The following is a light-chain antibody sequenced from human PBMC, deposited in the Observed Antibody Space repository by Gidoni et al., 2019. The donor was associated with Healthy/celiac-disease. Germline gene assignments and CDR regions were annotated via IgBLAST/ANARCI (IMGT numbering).Light chain of an antibody. CDR3: QQYNNWPRT. V-gene: IGKV3-15*01. CDR2: GAA. CDR1: QSVSSN. J-gene: IGKJ1*01. Sequence: EIVMTQSPATLSVSPGDRATLSCRASQSVSSNLAWYQQKPGQAPRLLIYGAATRATGIPARFSVSWSVTEFTLTISILQSEDFAVYYCQQYNNWPRTCGQGTKVEIK.